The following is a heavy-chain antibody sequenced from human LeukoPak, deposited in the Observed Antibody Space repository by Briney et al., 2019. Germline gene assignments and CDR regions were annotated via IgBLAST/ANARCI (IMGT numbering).Heavy chain of an antibody. D-gene: IGHD6-19*01. CDR1: GFTFSSYA. Sequence: PGGSLRLSCAASGFTFSSYAMSWVRQAPGKGLEWVSAISGSGGSTYYADSVKGRFTISRDNSKNTLYLQMNSLRAEDTAVYYCARVKYSSAYSLYYFDYWGQGTLVTVSS. V-gene: IGHV3-23*01. CDR3: ARVKYSSAYSLYYFDY. J-gene: IGHJ4*02. CDR2: ISGSGGST.